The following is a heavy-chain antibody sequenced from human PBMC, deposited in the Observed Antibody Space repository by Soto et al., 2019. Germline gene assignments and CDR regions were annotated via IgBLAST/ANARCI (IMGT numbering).Heavy chain of an antibody. J-gene: IGHJ5*02. D-gene: IGHD2-21*02. V-gene: IGHV1-18*01. CDR1: GYTFTSYG. CDR3: AGSPYCGGDCYSIHNWFDP. CDR2: ISAYNGNT. Sequence: ASVKVSCKASGYTFTSYGISWVRQAPGQGLEWMGWISAYNGNTNYAQKLQGRVTMTTDTSTGTAYMELRSLRSDDTAVYYCAGSPYCGGDCYSIHNWFDPWGQRTLVTVSA.